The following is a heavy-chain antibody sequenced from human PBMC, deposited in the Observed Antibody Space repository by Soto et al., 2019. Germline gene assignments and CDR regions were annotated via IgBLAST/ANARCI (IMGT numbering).Heavy chain of an antibody. V-gene: IGHV4-31*03. CDR2: IYYNGSA. J-gene: IGHJ6*02. D-gene: IGHD1-1*01. CDR1: GGSISGGFYY. Sequence: QVRLQGSGPGLVKPSQTLSLSCTVSGGSISGGFYYWSWIRQHPGRGLEWIGYIYYNGSAYYNPSLKSRVTISVDTSTNQFSLKVRSVTAADTAVYYCARVPPHRKNEWGFYYGLDVWGQGTTVIVSS. CDR3: ARVPPHRKNEWGFYYGLDV.